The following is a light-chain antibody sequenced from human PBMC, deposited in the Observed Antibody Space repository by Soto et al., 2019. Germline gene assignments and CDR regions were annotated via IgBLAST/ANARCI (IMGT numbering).Light chain of an antibody. CDR3: QQRSNWPL. Sequence: EIVMTQSPATLSVSPGERATLSCRASQSISSYLPWHQQRPGQAPRLPFYAASTRATGIPARFSGSGSGTDFTLTISSLEPEDFAVYYCQQRSNWPLFGQGTRLEIK. CDR2: AAS. V-gene: IGKV3-11*01. J-gene: IGKJ5*01. CDR1: QSISSY.